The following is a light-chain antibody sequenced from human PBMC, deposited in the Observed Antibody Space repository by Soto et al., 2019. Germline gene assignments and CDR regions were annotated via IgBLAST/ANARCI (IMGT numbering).Light chain of an antibody. Sequence: DVVMTQSPLSLPVTLGQPASISCRSSRSLVYSDGNAYLNWFQQRPGQSPRRLIYKASNRDSGVXDXXSGSGTGTNFTLQISRVEAEDVRVYYCTQANYLPPTFGRGTRVEIK. J-gene: IGKJ1*01. V-gene: IGKV2-30*01. CDR2: KAS. CDR3: TQANYLPPT. CDR1: RSLVYSDGNAY.